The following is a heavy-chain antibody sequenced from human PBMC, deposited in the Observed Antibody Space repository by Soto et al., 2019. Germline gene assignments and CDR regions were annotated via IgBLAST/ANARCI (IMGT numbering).Heavy chain of an antibody. D-gene: IGHD3-9*01. Sequence: QLQLQESGPGLVKPSETLSLTCSVSDDSINSDKYYWGWIRQPPGKGLEWIGSVYYRGNAYYNPSLQTLVIISLDKSKSLFSLKLNSVTAADSAVYFCARLEGLAPISYYFDFWGPGALVTVSS. CDR1: DDSINSDKYY. CDR2: VYYRGNA. CDR3: ARLEGLAPISYYFDF. J-gene: IGHJ4*02. V-gene: IGHV4-39*01.